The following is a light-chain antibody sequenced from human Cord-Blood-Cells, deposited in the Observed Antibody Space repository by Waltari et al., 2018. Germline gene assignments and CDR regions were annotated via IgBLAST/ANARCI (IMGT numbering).Light chain of an antibody. V-gene: IGLV2-23*03. CDR1: SSDVGSYHL. J-gene: IGLJ2*01. CDR2: EGS. Sequence: QSALTQPASVSGSHGQSITISCTGTSSDVGSYHLVSWYQQHPGKAPKLMIYEGSKRPSGVSNRFSGSKSGNTASLTISGLQAEDEADYYCCSYAGSSTFVVFGGGTKLTVL. CDR3: CSYAGSSTFVV.